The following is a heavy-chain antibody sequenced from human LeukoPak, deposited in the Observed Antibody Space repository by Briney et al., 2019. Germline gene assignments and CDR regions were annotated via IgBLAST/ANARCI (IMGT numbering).Heavy chain of an antibody. Sequence: GGSLRLSCAASGFTFSSYGMHWVRQAPGKGLEWVAVISYDGSNKYYADSVKGRFTISRDNSKNTLYLQMNSLRAEDTAVYYCARILRWETGFDYWGQGTLVTVSS. J-gene: IGHJ4*02. CDR1: GFTFSSYG. CDR2: ISYDGSNK. D-gene: IGHD4-23*01. CDR3: ARILRWETGFDY. V-gene: IGHV3-30*03.